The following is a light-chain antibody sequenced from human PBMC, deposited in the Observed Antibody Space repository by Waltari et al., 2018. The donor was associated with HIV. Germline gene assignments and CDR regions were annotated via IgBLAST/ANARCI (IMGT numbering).Light chain of an antibody. J-gene: IGLJ1*01. V-gene: IGLV2-23*02. Sequence: QSALTQPASVSGSPGQSVTISCTGTSSDVGNYNLVSWYQQHPGRAPKLMIYEVNKRPSGVSTRFSGSKSGNTASLTISGLQADDEADYYCCSYASSSTYVFATGTKVTVL. CDR1: SSDVGNYNL. CDR3: CSYASSSTYV. CDR2: EVN.